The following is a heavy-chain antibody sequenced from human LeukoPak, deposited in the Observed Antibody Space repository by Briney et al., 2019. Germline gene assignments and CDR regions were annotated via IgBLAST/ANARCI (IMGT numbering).Heavy chain of an antibody. D-gene: IGHD5-18*01. Sequence: GGSLRPSCAVSGFTVSGNYMSWVRQAPGKGLEWVSAIYSGGNTYYADSVKGRFTISRDNSKNTLYLQMNSLRAEDTAVYYCARDGYSYGYSNVWSWAFDIWGQGTMVTVSS. J-gene: IGHJ3*02. CDR1: GFTVSGNY. CDR3: ARDGYSYGYSNVWSWAFDI. V-gene: IGHV3-53*01. CDR2: IYSGGNT.